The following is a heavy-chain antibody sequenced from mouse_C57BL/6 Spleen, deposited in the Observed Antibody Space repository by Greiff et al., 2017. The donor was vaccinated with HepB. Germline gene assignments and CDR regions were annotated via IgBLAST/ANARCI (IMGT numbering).Heavy chain of an antibody. D-gene: IGHD2-5*01. CDR3: ARRVSKPMNYFDY. CDR2: IYPGDGDT. Sequence: VQLVESGAELVKPGASVKISCKASGYAFSSYWMNWVKQRPGKGLEWIGQIYPGDGDTNYNGKFKGKATLTADKSSSTAYMQLSSLTSEDSAVYFCARRVSKPMNYFDYWGQGTTLTVSS. CDR1: GYAFSSYW. V-gene: IGHV1-80*01. J-gene: IGHJ2*01.